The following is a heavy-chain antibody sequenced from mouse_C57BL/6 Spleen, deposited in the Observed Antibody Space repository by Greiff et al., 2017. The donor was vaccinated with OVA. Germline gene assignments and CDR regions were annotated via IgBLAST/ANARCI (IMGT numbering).Heavy chain of an antibody. CDR1: GYTFTDYY. CDR3: AREGYDYDMGAWFAY. CDR2: INPYNGGT. J-gene: IGHJ3*01. D-gene: IGHD2-4*01. V-gene: IGHV1-19*01. Sequence: VQLQQSGPVLVKPGASVKMSCKASGYTFTDYYMNWVKQSHGKSLEWIGVINPYNGGTSYNQKFKGKATLTVDKSSSTAYMELNSLTSEDSAVYYCAREGYDYDMGAWFAYWGQGTLVTVSA.